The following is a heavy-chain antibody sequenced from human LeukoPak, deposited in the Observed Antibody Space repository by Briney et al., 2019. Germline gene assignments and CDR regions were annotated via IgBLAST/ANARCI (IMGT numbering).Heavy chain of an antibody. V-gene: IGHV4-34*01. J-gene: IGHJ5*02. CDR1: GRSFSGYY. CDR2: INNSGST. Sequence: PSETLSLTCAVYGRSFSGYYWSWIRQPPGKVLEWIGEINNSGSTNYNPSLKSRVTISVDTSNNPFSLKVSSVTAAGAAVYYCARFNMWSVLRFLEWLAYNWFDPWGQGTLVTVSS. D-gene: IGHD3-3*01. CDR3: ARFNMWSVLRFLEWLAYNWFDP.